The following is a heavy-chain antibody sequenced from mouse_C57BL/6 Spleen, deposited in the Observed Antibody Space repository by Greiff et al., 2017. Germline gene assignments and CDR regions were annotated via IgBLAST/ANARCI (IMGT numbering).Heavy chain of an antibody. CDR1: GYTFTGYW. Sequence: VQLQQSGAELMKPGASVKLSCKATGYTFTGYWIEWVKQRPGHGLEWIGEILPGSGSTNYNEKFKGKATFTADISSNTAYMQLSSLTADDSAIDYCARWGDYVFADWGQGTLVTVSA. D-gene: IGHD2-13*01. J-gene: IGHJ3*01. CDR2: ILPGSGST. V-gene: IGHV1-9*01. CDR3: ARWGDYVFAD.